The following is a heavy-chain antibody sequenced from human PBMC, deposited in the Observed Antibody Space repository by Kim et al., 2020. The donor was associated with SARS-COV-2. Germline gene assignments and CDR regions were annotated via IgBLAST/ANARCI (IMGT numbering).Heavy chain of an antibody. CDR1: GFTVSSNY. V-gene: IGHV3-66*01. Sequence: GGSLRLSCAASGFTVSSNYMSWVRQAPGKGLEWVSVIYSGGSTYYADSVKGRFAISRDNSKNTLYLQMNSLRAEDTAVYYCAGRDGYNYGFDYWGQGTLATVSS. CDR3: AGRDGYNYGFDY. CDR2: IYSGGST. D-gene: IGHD5-12*01. J-gene: IGHJ4*02.